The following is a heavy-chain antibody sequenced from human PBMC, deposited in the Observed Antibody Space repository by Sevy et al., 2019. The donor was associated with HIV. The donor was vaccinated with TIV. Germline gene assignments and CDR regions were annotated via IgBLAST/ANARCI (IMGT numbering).Heavy chain of an antibody. V-gene: IGHV4-39*01. CDR1: GASISSSGYY. J-gene: IGHJ4*02. Sequence: SETLSLTCTVSGASISSSGYYWGWIRQRPGKGLEWIASINYSGITFYNPSLKSRITISADTSKNQFSLDLNSVTAADTAIYYCVGPILTYNNGWSYYDYWGQGTVVTVSS. CDR2: INYSGIT. D-gene: IGHD6-19*01. CDR3: VGPILTYNNGWSYYDY.